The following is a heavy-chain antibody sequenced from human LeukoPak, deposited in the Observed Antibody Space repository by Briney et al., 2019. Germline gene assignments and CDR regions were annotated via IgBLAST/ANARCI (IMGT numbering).Heavy chain of an antibody. CDR1: GDSISTTEDH. J-gene: IGHJ4*02. Sequence: PSETLSLTCAVSGDSISTTEDHWTWIRQFPGKWLEWIWYTSYSGYPDSNPSLKSQVTVSLDTSKNQFSLKLSSVNVADTAMYYCARDIDLSFTYGTFDSWGQGTLVTVSS. CDR2: TSYSGYP. CDR3: ARDIDLSFTYGTFDS. V-gene: IGHV4-31*11. D-gene: IGHD4-17*01.